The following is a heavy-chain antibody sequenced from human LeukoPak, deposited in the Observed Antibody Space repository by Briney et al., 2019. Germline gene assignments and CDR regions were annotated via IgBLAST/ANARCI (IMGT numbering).Heavy chain of an antibody. J-gene: IGHJ4*02. CDR3: ARDAGSSGYDILDY. CDR1: GFTLSNYW. Sequence: GGSLRLSCAASGFTLSNYWMTWVRQAPGKGLEWVANIKRDGSEKFYVDSVKGRFTVSRDNAKNSLYLQMNSLRAEDTAVYYCARDAGSSGYDILDYWGQGTLVTVSS. CDR2: IKRDGSEK. D-gene: IGHD5-12*01. V-gene: IGHV3-7*03.